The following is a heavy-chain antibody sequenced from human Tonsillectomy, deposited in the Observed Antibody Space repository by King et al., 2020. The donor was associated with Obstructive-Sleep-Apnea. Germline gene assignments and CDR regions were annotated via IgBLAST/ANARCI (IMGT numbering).Heavy chain of an antibody. CDR1: GYTFTGYY. D-gene: IGHD1-1*01. CDR2: INPNSGGT. J-gene: IGHJ6*02. CDR3: AREDASTEEEKGLDV. Sequence: QLVQSGAEVKKPGASVKVSCKASGYTFTGYYMHWVRQAPGQGLEWMGWINPNSGGTHYAQKFQGRVTMTRGTSISTAYMELSRLRSDDTAVYYCAREDASTEEEKGLDVWGQGTTVTVSS. V-gene: IGHV1-2*02.